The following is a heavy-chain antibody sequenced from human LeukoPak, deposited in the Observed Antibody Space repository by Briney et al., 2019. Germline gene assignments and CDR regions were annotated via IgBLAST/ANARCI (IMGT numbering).Heavy chain of an antibody. CDR3: ARVREATIAPFFDY. V-gene: IGHV4-59*06. J-gene: IGHJ4*02. CDR1: GVSISSYY. CDR2: IYYSGST. Sequence: PSETLSLTCTVSGVSISSYYWTWIRQHPGKGLEWIGCIYYSGSTYYNLSLKSRVIISADTSKNHFSLKLSSVTAADTAVYYCARVREATIAPFFDYWGQGILVTVSS. D-gene: IGHD6-13*01.